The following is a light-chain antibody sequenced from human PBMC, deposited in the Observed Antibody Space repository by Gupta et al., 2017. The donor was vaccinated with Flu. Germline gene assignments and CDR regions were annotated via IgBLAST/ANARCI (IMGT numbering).Light chain of an antibody. CDR1: QDISKN. CDR3: QQYDNFPT. CDR2: DAS. J-gene: IGKJ3*01. Sequence: DIPLTQSPSSLSASVGDRVTITCQSSQDISKNLNWYQQKPGRAPKLLIYDASNLETGVPSRFSGSGFGTDFTFTISSLQPEDIATYFCQQYDNFPTFGPGTKVDIK. V-gene: IGKV1-33*01.